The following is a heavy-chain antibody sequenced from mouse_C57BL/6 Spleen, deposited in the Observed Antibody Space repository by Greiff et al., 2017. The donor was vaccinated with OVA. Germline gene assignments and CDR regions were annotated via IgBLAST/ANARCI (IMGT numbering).Heavy chain of an antibody. Sequence: QVQLQQPGAELVKPGASVKLSCKASGYTFTSYWMQWVKQRPGQGLEWIGEIDPSDSYTNYNQKFKGKATLTVDTSSSTAYMQLSSLTSEDSAVYYCARGTTVVFDDWGQGTTLTVSS. D-gene: IGHD1-1*01. J-gene: IGHJ2*01. CDR2: IDPSDSYT. CDR1: GYTFTSYW. V-gene: IGHV1-50*01. CDR3: ARGTTVVFDD.